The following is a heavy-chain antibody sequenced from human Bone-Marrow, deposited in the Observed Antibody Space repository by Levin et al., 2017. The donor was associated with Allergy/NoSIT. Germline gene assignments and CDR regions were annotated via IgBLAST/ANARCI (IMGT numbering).Heavy chain of an antibody. CDR3: VRARDVAMAKD. J-gene: IGHJ1*01. Sequence: SETLSLRCTVSGASITSGQYWGWIRQSPGTGLEWIGSVSHRGNTYYNPSLKSRVIISVDTSKNDFSLQLTSVTAADTAVYYCVRARDVAMAKDWGQGALVTVSS. CDR2: VSHRGNT. V-gene: IGHV4-38-2*02. CDR1: GASITSGQY. D-gene: IGHD5-18*01.